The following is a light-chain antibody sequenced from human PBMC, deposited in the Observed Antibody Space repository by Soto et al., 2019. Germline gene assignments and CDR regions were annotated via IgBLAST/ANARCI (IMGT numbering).Light chain of an antibody. CDR3: QQYGGSPHT. J-gene: IGKJ2*01. V-gene: IGKV3-20*01. CDR1: QSVRSDY. CDR2: GAS. Sequence: EIVLTQSPGTLSLSPGERATHSCRASQSVRSDYLAWYQRKPGQAPRLLIYGASTRATGIPDRFSGTGSGTDFTLTISRLEPEDFAVYYCQQYGGSPHTFGQGTKLEIK.